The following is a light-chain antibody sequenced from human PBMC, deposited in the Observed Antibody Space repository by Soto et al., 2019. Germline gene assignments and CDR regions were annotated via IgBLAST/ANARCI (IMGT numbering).Light chain of an antibody. CDR2: GAS. Sequence: DIKMTQSPSTLSASVGDRVTITCRVSQSISSRLAWYQQKPGKAPKLLIYGASSLEVGVPSRFSGRGSGTAFTLTISNLQPDDFATYFCQQYNSYLFGQGTKV. CDR3: QQYNSYL. CDR1: QSISSR. V-gene: IGKV1-5*01. J-gene: IGKJ1*01.